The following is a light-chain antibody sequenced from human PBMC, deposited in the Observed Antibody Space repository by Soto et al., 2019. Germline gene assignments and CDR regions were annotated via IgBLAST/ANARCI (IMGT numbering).Light chain of an antibody. CDR3: QQYNSWPPIT. Sequence: IQITQSPSSLSSSVVERFTITCRAIQGIKNDLGWYQQKPGRAPKLLIYVASSLQSGVPSRFSGSGSGTEFTLTISSLQSEDFVVYYCQQYNSWPPITFGQGTRLETK. V-gene: IGKV1-6*01. CDR2: VAS. CDR1: QGIKND. J-gene: IGKJ5*01.